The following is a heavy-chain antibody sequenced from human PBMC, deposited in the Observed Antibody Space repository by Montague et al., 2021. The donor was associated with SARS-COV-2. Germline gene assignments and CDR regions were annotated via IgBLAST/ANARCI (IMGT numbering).Heavy chain of an antibody. V-gene: IGHV4-31*03. J-gene: IGHJ6*02. D-gene: IGHD3-16*01. Sequence: TLSLTCTVSGGSISSGGYYWSWVRQPPGKGLDWIGYIFYRGGTYYNPSLKSRVSMSVDTSKIQFSLNLTSVTAADTAVYYCARAHYYVMTSKAYAMDVWGQGTTVTVSS. CDR3: ARAHYYVMTSKAYAMDV. CDR2: IFYRGGT. CDR1: GGSISSGGYY.